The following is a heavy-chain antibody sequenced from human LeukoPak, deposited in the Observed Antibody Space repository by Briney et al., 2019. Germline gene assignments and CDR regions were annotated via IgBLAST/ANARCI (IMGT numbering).Heavy chain of an antibody. V-gene: IGHV1-46*01. D-gene: IGHD2-2*01. CDR3: ARVRYCTSTCCPDFDC. J-gene: IGHJ4*02. CDR1: GYTFSSYY. CDR2: INPSGGST. Sequence: ASVKVSCKASGYTFSSYYMHWVRQAPGQGLEWMGMINPSGGSTNYAQRFQGRVTMTRDTSTSTVYMELSSLRSEDTAVYSCARVRYCTSTCCPDFDCWGQGTLVTVSS.